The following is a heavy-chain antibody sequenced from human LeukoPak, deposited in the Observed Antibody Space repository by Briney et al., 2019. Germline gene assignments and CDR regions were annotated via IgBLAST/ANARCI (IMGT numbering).Heavy chain of an antibody. J-gene: IGHJ4*02. CDR3: ARGGEFDGYSYGLSIDY. V-gene: IGHV3-21*01. D-gene: IGHD5-18*01. CDR2: ISSSSSYI. Sequence: GGSLRLSCAASGFTFSSYSMKWVRQAPGKGLEWVSFISSSSSYIYYADSVKGRFTISRDNAKNSLYLQMNSLRAEDTAVYYCARGGEFDGYSYGLSIDYWGQGTLVTVSS. CDR1: GFTFSSYS.